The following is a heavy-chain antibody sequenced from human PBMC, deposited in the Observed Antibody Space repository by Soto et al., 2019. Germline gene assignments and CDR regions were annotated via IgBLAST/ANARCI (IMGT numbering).Heavy chain of an antibody. J-gene: IGHJ5*02. V-gene: IGHV4-34*01. CDR2: INHSGST. D-gene: IGHD3-10*01. CDR1: GGSFSGYY. Sequence: SETLSLTCAVYGGSFSGYYWSWIRQPPGKGLEWIGEINHSGSTNYNPSLKSRVTISVDTSKNQFSLKLSSVTAADTAVYYCARGLTNPTNMVRGPSNWFDPWGQGTLVTVSS. CDR3: ARGLTNPTNMVRGPSNWFDP.